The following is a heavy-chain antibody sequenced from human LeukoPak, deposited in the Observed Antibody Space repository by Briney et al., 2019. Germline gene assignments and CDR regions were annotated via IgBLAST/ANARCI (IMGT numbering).Heavy chain of an antibody. CDR3: AKSESPGYSSSWPARNFDY. V-gene: IGHV3-30-3*02. Sequence: GGSLRLSCAASGFTFSSYAMHWVRQAPGKGLEWVAVISYDGSNKYYADSVKGRFTISRDNSKNTLYLQMNSLRAEDTAVYYCAKSESPGYSSSWPARNFDYWGQGTLVTVSS. J-gene: IGHJ4*02. CDR1: GFTFSSYA. D-gene: IGHD6-13*01. CDR2: ISYDGSNK.